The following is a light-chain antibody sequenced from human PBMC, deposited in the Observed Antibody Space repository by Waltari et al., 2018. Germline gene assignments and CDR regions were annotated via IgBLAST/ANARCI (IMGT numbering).Light chain of an antibody. CDR2: DVS. Sequence: QSALTQPASVSGSPGQSVTILCTGTSHDVGGSNSVPWYQEHPGQAPRVIIYDVSDRPSGVSDRFSGSKSGNTASLTISGLQAEDEADYYCSSQSSNNVVLFGGGTKLTVL. V-gene: IGLV2-14*01. J-gene: IGLJ2*01. CDR1: SHDVGGSNS. CDR3: SSQSSNNVVL.